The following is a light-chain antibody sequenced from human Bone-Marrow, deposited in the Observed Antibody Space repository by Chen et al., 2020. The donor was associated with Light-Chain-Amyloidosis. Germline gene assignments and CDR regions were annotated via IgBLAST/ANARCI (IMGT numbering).Light chain of an antibody. J-gene: IGLJ2*01. CDR1: SSDIGAYNY. CDR2: DVT. CDR3: CSHGGRYTLI. Sequence: QSALTQPRSVSGSPGQSVTISCTGTSSDIGAYNYVSWYQQQPGKAPKFMIYDVTKRPSGVPERFSGSKSGNPASLTISRLQAEDEGDYYCCSHGGRYTLIFGGGTRLTVL. V-gene: IGLV2-11*01.